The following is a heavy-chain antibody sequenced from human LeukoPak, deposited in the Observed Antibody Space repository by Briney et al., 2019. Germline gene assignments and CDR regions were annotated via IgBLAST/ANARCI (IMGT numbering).Heavy chain of an antibody. CDR1: GFTVSSNS. J-gene: IGHJ4*02. CDR2: IYTTGNT. D-gene: IGHD3-22*01. CDR3: ARRAGDYSHPYDY. Sequence: PGGSLRLSCTVSGFTVSSNSMSWVRQAPGKGLEWVSFIYTTGNTHNSDSVKGRFTISRDSSKNTLYLQMNSLRAEDTAVYYWARRAGDYSHPYDYWGQGTLVTVSS. V-gene: IGHV3-53*01.